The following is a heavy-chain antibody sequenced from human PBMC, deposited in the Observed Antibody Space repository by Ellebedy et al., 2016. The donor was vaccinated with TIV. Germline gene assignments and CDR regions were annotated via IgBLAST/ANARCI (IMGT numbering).Heavy chain of an antibody. Sequence: ASVKVSCKASGYTFTSYGISWVRQAPGQGLEWMGWISAYNGNTNYAQKLQGRVTMTTDTSTSTAYMELRSLRSDDTAVYYCARDIYCSSTSCYYYGMDVWGQGTTVTVSS. CDR1: GYTFTSYG. J-gene: IGHJ6*02. CDR3: ARDIYCSSTSCYYYGMDV. CDR2: ISAYNGNT. D-gene: IGHD2-2*01. V-gene: IGHV1-18*01.